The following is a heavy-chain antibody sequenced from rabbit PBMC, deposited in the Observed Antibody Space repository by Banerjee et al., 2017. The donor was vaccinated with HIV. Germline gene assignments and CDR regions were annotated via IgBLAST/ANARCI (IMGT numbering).Heavy chain of an antibody. J-gene: IGHJ4*01. D-gene: IGHD1-1*01. Sequence: QEQLVEYGGDLVKPGASLTLTCKASGSDISSNAMCWVRQAPGKGLELIACIYSSNGDKWYASWVNGRFTISRSTSLNTVDLKMTSLTAADTATYFCARDLTGVIGWNFNLWGPGTLVTVS. V-gene: IGHV1S47*01. CDR2: IYSSNGDK. CDR3: ARDLTGVIGWNFNL. CDR1: GSDISSNA.